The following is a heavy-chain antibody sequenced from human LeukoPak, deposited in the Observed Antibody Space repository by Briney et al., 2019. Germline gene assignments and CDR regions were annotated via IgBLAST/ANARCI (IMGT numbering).Heavy chain of an antibody. J-gene: IGHJ4*02. V-gene: IGHV3-48*03. Sequence: GGSLRLSCAASGLTVSTNHMSWVRQAPGKGLEWVSYITGSGGDISYADSVKGRFTISRDNAKNSLYLQMNSLRAEDTAVYYCARGSYYYDTTVYYAPDFWGQGTLVTVSS. CDR3: ARGSYYYDTTVYYAPDF. CDR1: GLTVSTNH. CDR2: ITGSGGDI. D-gene: IGHD3-22*01.